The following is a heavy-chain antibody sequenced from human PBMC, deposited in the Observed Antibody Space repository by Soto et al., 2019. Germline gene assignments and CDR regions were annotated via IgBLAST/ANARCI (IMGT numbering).Heavy chain of an antibody. V-gene: IGHV5-10-1*01. J-gene: IGHJ4*02. CDR2: IDPSDSYT. CDR3: ALIAVAGPYFDY. D-gene: IGHD6-19*01. Sequence: VGSLKISCNGSGYSFTSYWISWGRQMPGKGLEWMGRIDPSDSYTNYSPSFQGHVTISADKSISNAYLQWSSLKASDTAMYYCALIAVAGPYFDYWGQGTLVTVSS. CDR1: GYSFTSYW.